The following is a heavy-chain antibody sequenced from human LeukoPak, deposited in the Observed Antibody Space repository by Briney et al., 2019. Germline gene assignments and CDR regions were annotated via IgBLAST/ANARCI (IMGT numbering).Heavy chain of an antibody. D-gene: IGHD2-2*01. CDR1: GFTFNMYA. Sequence: QPGGSLRLSCAASGFTFNMYAMNWVRQAPGKGLEWVSVISGGSDSTYYADSVKGRFIISRDNSKNTLFLQMNSLSVEDTAVYFCVKAKYQLIVDTFDVWGQGKMVIVSS. J-gene: IGHJ3*01. V-gene: IGHV3-23*01. CDR3: VKAKYQLIVDTFDV. CDR2: ISGGSDST.